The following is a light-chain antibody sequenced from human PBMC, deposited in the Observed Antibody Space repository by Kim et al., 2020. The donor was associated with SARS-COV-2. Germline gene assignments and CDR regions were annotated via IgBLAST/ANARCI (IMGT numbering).Light chain of an antibody. Sequence: ELTQPPSASGTPGQRVTISCSGSNIGNNYVYWYQQLPGTAPKLLIYRNNQRPSGVPDRFSGSKSGTSASLAISGLRSEDEADYYCATWDDSLSGRVFGGGTKVTVL. V-gene: IGLV1-47*01. J-gene: IGLJ3*02. CDR1: SNIGNNY. CDR2: RNN. CDR3: ATWDDSLSGRV.